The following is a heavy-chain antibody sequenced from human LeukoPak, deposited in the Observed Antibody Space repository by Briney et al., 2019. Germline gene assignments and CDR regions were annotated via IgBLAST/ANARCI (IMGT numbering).Heavy chain of an antibody. CDR3: ARMATSGPFFYYYYYVDV. J-gene: IGHJ6*03. CDR2: MFYSGNT. CDR1: GGPLTSGSYY. Sequence: SETLSLTCTLSGGPLTSGSYYWGWIRQPPGNGVVGFGNMFYSGNTYYNPSLKSRVTMSVDTSKNQFSLKLTSVTAADTAVYYCARMATSGPFFYYYYYVDVCCEGATVTV. D-gene: IGHD5-24*01. V-gene: IGHV4-39*01.